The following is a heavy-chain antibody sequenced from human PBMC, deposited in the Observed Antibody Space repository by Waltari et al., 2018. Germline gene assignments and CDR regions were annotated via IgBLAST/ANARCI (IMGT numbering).Heavy chain of an antibody. D-gene: IGHD3-10*01. CDR3: AKDMVRGVIPDY. J-gene: IGHJ4*02. CDR2: ISYDGSNK. V-gene: IGHV3-30-3*01. Sequence: QVQLVESGGGVVQPGRSLRLSCAASGFTFSSYAMHWVRQAPGKGLEWVAVISYDGSNKYYADSVKGRFTISRDNSKNTLYLQMSSLRAEDTAMYYCAKDMVRGVIPDYWGQGTLVTVSS. CDR1: GFTFSSYA.